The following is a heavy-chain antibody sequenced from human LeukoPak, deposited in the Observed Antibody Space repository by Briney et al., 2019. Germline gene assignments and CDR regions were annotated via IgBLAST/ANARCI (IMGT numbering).Heavy chain of an antibody. J-gene: IGHJ5*02. D-gene: IGHD6-6*01. CDR1: GGSISSYY. CDR3: ASTSIAARGPNWFDP. V-gene: IGHV4-59*08. Sequence: SETLSLTCTVSGGSISSYYWSWIRQPPGKGLEWVGYIYYSGSTNYNPSLKSRVTISVDTSKNQFSLKLSSVTAADTAVYYCASTSIAARGPNWFDPWGQGTLVTVSS. CDR2: IYYSGST.